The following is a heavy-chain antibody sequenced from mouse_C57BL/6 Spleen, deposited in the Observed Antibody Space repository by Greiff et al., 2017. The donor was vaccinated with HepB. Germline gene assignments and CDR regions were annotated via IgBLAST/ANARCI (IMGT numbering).Heavy chain of an antibody. D-gene: IGHD2-10*02. V-gene: IGHV3-6*01. J-gene: IGHJ2*01. CDR1: GYSITSGYY. CDR3: ARDSYGNYFDY. CDR2: ISYDGSN. Sequence: EVQLVESGPGLVKPSQSLSLTCSVTGYSITSGYYWNWIRQFPGNKLEWMGYISYDGSNNYNPSLKNRISITRDTSKNQFFLKLNSVTTEDTATYYCARDSYGNYFDYWGQGTTLTVSS.